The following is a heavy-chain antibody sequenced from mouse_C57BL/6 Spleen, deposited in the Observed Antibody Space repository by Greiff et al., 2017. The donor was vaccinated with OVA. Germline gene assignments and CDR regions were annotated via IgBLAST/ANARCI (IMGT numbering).Heavy chain of an antibody. J-gene: IGHJ4*01. CDR3: ARQDDGYGNYAMDY. D-gene: IGHD2-3*01. Sequence: EVKVVESGGDLVKPGGSLKLSCAASGFTFSSYGMSWVRQTPDKRLEWVATISSGGSYTYYPDSVKGRFTISRDNAKNTLYLQRSRLKSEDTAMYYCARQDDGYGNYAMDYWGQGTSVTVSS. V-gene: IGHV5-6*01. CDR1: GFTFSSYG. CDR2: ISSGGSYT.